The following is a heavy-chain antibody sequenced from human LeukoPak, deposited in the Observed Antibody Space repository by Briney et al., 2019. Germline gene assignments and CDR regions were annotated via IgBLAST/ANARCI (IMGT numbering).Heavy chain of an antibody. Sequence: SETLSLTCTVSGGSVSGSSHFWGWIRQDPGKGLEWIGYIYETGNTYSNSSLQSRLTMSIDTSKNQFSLNLSSVTAADTAVYYCARRGAHFFDYWGLGTLVTVSS. CDR3: ARRGAHFFDY. CDR1: GGSVSGSSHF. V-gene: IGHV4-31*03. D-gene: IGHD1-26*01. J-gene: IGHJ4*02. CDR2: IYETGNT.